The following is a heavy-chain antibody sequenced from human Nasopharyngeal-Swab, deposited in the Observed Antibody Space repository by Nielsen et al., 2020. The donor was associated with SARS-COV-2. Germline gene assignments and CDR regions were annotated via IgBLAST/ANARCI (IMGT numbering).Heavy chain of an antibody. V-gene: IGHV1-58*02. Sequence: SVKVYCKDSGFTFSSSTMQWVRQANGQRFEWIGWIVVGTGNTNYAQKFDERVTITRDMSTSTAYMELSSLRPEDTAVYYCVAGDWLVQLDFWGQGTLVTVSS. J-gene: IGHJ4*02. D-gene: IGHD6-19*01. CDR3: VAGDWLVQLDF. CDR2: IVVGTGNT. CDR1: GFTFSSST.